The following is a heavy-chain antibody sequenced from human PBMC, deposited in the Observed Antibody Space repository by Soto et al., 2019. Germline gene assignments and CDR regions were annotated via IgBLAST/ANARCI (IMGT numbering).Heavy chain of an antibody. Sequence: QVTLKESGPTLVKPTQTLTLTCTFSGFSLSTSGVGVGWIRQPPGKALEWLALIYWDDDKRYSPSLKSRLTITKDTSKNQVVLTMTNMDPVDTATYYCSHRRQYCSGDSCYSDWGQGTLVTVSS. CDR3: SHRRQYCSGDSCYSD. CDR2: IYWDDDK. D-gene: IGHD2-15*01. CDR1: GFSLSTSGVG. J-gene: IGHJ4*02. V-gene: IGHV2-5*02.